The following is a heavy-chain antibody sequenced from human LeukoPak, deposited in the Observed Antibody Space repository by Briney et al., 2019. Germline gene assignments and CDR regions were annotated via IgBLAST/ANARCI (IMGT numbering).Heavy chain of an antibody. CDR1: GYSFSSYW. CDR3: ARHNTPDY. D-gene: IGHD1-14*01. Sequence: GESLKISCKGSGYSFSSYWINWVRQMPGKGLEWMGRIDPSDSYTKYSPCFQGHVTISADKSISTAYLQWSSLKASDTAMYYCARHNTPDYWGQGTLVTVSS. J-gene: IGHJ4*02. CDR2: IDPSDSYT. V-gene: IGHV5-10-1*01.